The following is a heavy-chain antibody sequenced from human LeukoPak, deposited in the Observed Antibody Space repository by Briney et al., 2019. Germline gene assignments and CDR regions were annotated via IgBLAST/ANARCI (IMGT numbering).Heavy chain of an antibody. J-gene: IGHJ4*02. CDR2: IRSKPYGGTT. Sequence: GGSLRLSCTVSGFTLGDYAMSWFRQAPGKRLEWVGFIRSKPYGGTTEYAASVKGRFTISRDDSKSIAYLQMNSLKTEDTAVYYCARDTWPSYYSDSRLLFDYWGQGTLVTVSS. D-gene: IGHD3-22*01. CDR3: ARDTWPSYYSDSRLLFDY. V-gene: IGHV3-49*03. CDR1: GFTLGDYA.